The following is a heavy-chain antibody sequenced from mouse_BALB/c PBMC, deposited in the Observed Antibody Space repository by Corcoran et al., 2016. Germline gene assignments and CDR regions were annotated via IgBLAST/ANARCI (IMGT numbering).Heavy chain of an antibody. D-gene: IGHD2-2*01. Sequence: EVQLQQSGPELVKPGASVKMSCKASGYTFTSYVMHWVKLKPGQGLEWIGYIYPFKDVTKYNENFKGKATLTSDKSSSTAYMVLSSLTSEDSAVYYCVREVPWGYPFDYWGQGTILTVSS. CDR3: VREVPWGYPFDY. CDR2: IYPFKDVT. J-gene: IGHJ2*01. CDR1: GYTFTSYV. V-gene: IGHV1S136*01.